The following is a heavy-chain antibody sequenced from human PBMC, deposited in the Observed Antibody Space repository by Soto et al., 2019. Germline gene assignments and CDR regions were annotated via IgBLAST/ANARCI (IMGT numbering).Heavy chain of an antibody. CDR2: IYHTGST. CDR3: ARDSGGGADY. CDR1: GGSISSSNW. V-gene: IGHV4-4*02. Sequence: QVQLQGSGPGLVKPSGTLSLTCVVSGGSISSSNWWSWVRQPPGKGLEWIGEIYHTGSTTYHPSLNSRVTISVDKSKNQFSLELSSVTAADTAVYYCARDSGGGADYWGQGTLVTVSS. D-gene: IGHD2-15*01. J-gene: IGHJ4*02.